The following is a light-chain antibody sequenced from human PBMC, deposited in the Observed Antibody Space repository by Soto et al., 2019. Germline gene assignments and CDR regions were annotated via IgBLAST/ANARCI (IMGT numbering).Light chain of an antibody. CDR2: DNI. CDR1: SSNVGAGYD. J-gene: IGLJ1*01. V-gene: IGLV1-40*01. Sequence: QSVLTQPPSVSGAPGQRVTISCTGSSSNVGAGYDVHWYQHHPGTAPKLLIYDNINRPSGVPDRISGSKSGTSASLAITGLQAEDEADYYCQSYDSSLSGYVFGTGTKVTVL. CDR3: QSYDSSLSGYV.